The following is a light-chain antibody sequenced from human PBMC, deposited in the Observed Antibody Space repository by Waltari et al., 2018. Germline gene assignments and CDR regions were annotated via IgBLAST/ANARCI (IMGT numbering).Light chain of an antibody. J-gene: IGLJ1*01. V-gene: IGLV2-14*01. CDR2: EVS. CDR1: DSAVGAYHF. CDR3: SSYTTSSAPGV. Sequence: QSALTQPASVSGSPGQSLTISSSGTDSAVGAYHFVSWYQQHPGKAPHLIIYEVSNRPSGISNRFSASKSGNTASLTISGLQAEDEADYYCSSYTTSSAPGVFGTGTRVTVL.